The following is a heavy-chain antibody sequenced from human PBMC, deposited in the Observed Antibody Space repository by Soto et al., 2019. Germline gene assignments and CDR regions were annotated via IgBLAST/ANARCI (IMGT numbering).Heavy chain of an antibody. J-gene: IGHJ4*02. CDR2: ISGSGGST. Sequence: GGSLRLSCAASGFTLSRYAMSCFLPAPGKGLEWVSAISGSGGSTYYADSVKGRFTISRDNSKNTLYPQMNSLRAEDTAVYYCAKDYGDYPRGYFDYWGQGTLVTVSP. V-gene: IGHV3-23*01. CDR1: GFTLSRYA. D-gene: IGHD4-17*01. CDR3: AKDYGDYPRGYFDY.